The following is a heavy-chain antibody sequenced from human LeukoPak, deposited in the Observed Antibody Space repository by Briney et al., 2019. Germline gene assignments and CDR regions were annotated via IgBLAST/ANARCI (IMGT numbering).Heavy chain of an antibody. CDR1: GYRFTSYW. D-gene: IGHD2-15*01. J-gene: IGHJ6*03. CDR3: ARFNTLSDIVVVVAATTEDYYYYMDV. CDR2: IYPGDSDT. V-gene: IGHV5-51*01. Sequence: GESLKISCKGSGYRFTSYWIGWVRQMPGKGLEWMGIIYPGDSDTRYSPSFQGQVTISADKSISTAYLQWSSLKASDTGMYYCARFNTLSDIVVVVAATTEDYYYYMDVWGKGTTVTVSS.